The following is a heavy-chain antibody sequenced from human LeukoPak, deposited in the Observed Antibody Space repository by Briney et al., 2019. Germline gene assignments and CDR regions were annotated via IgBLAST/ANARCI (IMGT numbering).Heavy chain of an antibody. CDR2: ITTSGDRT. CDR3: ARSAVGTSCCTAVDY. Sequence: PGGSLSLSCAACGFTFSTYAMPWVRQAPGKGLEGVAGITTSGDRTYYADSVKGRFTISRDNSKNTLYLQMNSLRAEDTAEYYCARSAVGTSCCTAVDYWGQGTLVTVSS. D-gene: IGHD1-26*01. V-gene: IGHV3-23*01. CDR1: GFTFSTYA. J-gene: IGHJ4*02.